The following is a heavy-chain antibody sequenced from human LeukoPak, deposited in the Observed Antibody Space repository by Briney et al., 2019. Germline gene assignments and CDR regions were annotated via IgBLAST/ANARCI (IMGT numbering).Heavy chain of an antibody. CDR3: ARDQPGGFFGVAIDAFDI. D-gene: IGHD3-3*01. CDR2: ISWNSGSI. J-gene: IGHJ3*02. Sequence: PGGSLRLSCAASGFIFDDYAMHWVRQAPGKGLEWVSAISWNSGSIGYADSVKGRFTISRDNAKNSLYLQMNSLRAEDTAVYYCARDQPGGFFGVAIDAFDIWGQGTMVTVSS. V-gene: IGHV3-9*01. CDR1: GFIFDDYA.